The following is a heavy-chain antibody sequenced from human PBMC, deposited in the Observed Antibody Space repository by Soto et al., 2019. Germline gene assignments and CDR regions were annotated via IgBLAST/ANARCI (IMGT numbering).Heavy chain of an antibody. CDR1: GYTFTRYG. V-gene: IGHV1-18*04. D-gene: IGHD3-22*01. Sequence: ASVKVSCKASGYTFTRYGISWVGQAPGRGLEGVGWISAYNGNTNYAQKLQGRVTMTTDTSTSTAYMELRSLRSDDTAVYYCARDLLPYYYDSSGYSNWFDPWGQGTLVTVSS. CDR3: ARDLLPYYYDSSGYSNWFDP. CDR2: ISAYNGNT. J-gene: IGHJ5*02.